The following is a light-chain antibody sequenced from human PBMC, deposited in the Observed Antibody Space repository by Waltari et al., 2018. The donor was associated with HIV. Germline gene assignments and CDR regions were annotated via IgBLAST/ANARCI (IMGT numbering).Light chain of an antibody. CDR1: QSVRHTSNNKNF. CDR3: QQYHVTPPT. Sequence: DIVMTQSPDSLTVSLGARATISCKSSQSVRHTSNNKNFLAWYPQKSGQAPKLLIYWASTRESGFPARFSGIGSGTNFTLTINILQSEDVAVYYCQQYHVTPPTFGQGT. V-gene: IGKV4-1*01. J-gene: IGKJ1*01. CDR2: WAS.